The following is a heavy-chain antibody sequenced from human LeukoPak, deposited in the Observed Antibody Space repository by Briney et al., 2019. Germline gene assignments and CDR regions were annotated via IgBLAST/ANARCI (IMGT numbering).Heavy chain of an antibody. CDR1: GGTFSSYA. CDR2: IIPIFGTA. D-gene: IGHD3-16*01. Sequence: SVTVSCKASGGTFSSYAISWVRQAPGQGIEWMGGIIPIFGTANYAQKFQGRVTITADESTSTAYMELSSLRSEDTAVYYCARETGWGSYGLDYWGQGTLVTVSS. J-gene: IGHJ4*02. V-gene: IGHV1-69*13. CDR3: ARETGWGSYGLDY.